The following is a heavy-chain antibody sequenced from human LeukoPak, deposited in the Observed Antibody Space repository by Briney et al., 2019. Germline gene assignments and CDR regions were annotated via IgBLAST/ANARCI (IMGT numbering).Heavy chain of an antibody. CDR3: AKGIAVAAPFDQ. V-gene: IGHV3-53*01. D-gene: IGHD6-19*01. J-gene: IGHJ4*02. CDR2: IYSGGST. CDR1: GFTVSSNY. Sequence: GGSLRLSCAASGFTVSSNYMSWVRQAPGKGREWVSVIYSGGSTYYADSVKGRFTISRDNSKNTLYLQMNSLRAEDTAVYYCAKGIAVAAPFDQWGQGTLITVSS.